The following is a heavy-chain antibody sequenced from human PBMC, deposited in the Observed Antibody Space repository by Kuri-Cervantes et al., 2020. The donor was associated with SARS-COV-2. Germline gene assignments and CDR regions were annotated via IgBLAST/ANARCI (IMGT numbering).Heavy chain of an antibody. CDR2: IRSSRSTV. Sequence: GESLKISCAASGFAFSSYEMNWVRQAPGEGLECVSYIRSSRSTVYYADSVKGRFTISRDNAKNSLYLQMNSLRAEDTAVYYCARGSQLYDSSGYYNKIDYWGQGTLVTVSS. V-gene: IGHV3-48*03. CDR3: ARGSQLYDSSGYYNKIDY. J-gene: IGHJ4*02. CDR1: GFAFSSYE. D-gene: IGHD3-22*01.